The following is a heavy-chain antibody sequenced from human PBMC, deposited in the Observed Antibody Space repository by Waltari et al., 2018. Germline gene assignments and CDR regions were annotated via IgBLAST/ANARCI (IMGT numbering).Heavy chain of an antibody. CDR2: VWCDGSQQ. Sequence: QVQLVEYGGGVVQPGRSLRPSCAASGFAFRNFGMHWVRQAPGKGLEWVALVWCDGSQQYYADSVRGRFTISRDNSKRVLYLDMGSLRADDTAIYYCAKDAFGNTYLDYWGQGTLVTVSS. V-gene: IGHV3-33*06. CDR1: GFAFRNFG. CDR3: AKDAFGNTYLDY. J-gene: IGHJ4*02. D-gene: IGHD3-10*01.